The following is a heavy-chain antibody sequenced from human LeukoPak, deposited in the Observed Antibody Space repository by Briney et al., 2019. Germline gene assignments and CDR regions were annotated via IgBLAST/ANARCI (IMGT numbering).Heavy chain of an antibody. D-gene: IGHD6-6*01. Sequence: TGGSLRLSCAASGFTFSSYAMSWVRQAPGKGLEWVSVISGSGGTTYYADSVKGRFTISRDNSKNTLYLQMNSLRVEDTAVYYCAKGTAARPFDYWGQGTLVTVSS. CDR3: AKGTAARPFDY. CDR2: ISGSGGTT. CDR1: GFTFSSYA. J-gene: IGHJ4*02. V-gene: IGHV3-23*01.